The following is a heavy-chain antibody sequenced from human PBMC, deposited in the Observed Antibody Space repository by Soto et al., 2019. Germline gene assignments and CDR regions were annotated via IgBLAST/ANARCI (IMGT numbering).Heavy chain of an antibody. Sequence: EVQLLVSGGDLIQPGGSLRLSCAASGFTFSYYAMSWVRQAPGKGLEGVSSISGSGDRTDYADSVKGRFTISIDISKNTLYLQLNSVRADETAVYYCAKAECGPIDCYVLAYWGQVTLVTVS. J-gene: IGHJ4*02. D-gene: IGHD2-21*01. V-gene: IGHV3-23*01. CDR2: ISGSGDRT. CDR1: GFTFSYYA. CDR3: AKAECGPIDCYVLAY.